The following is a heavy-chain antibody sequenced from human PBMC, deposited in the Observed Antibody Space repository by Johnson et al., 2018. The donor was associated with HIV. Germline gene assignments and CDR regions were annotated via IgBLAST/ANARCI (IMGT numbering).Heavy chain of an antibody. Sequence: QVQLVESGGGVVQPGGSLRLSCAASGFTFSSYWMHWVRQAPGKGLVWVAVISYDGSNKYYADSVKGRFTISRDNSKNTLYLQMNSLRAEDTAVYYCARALPRYDAFDIWGQGTMVTVSS. D-gene: IGHD1-14*01. CDR2: ISYDGSNK. J-gene: IGHJ3*02. V-gene: IGHV3-30*03. CDR1: GFTFSSYW. CDR3: ARALPRYDAFDI.